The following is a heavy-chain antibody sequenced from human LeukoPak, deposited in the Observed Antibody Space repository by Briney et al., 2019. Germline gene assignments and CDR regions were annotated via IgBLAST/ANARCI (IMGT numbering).Heavy chain of an antibody. CDR3: AREAGYSGYGWAYYYYYGMDV. D-gene: IGHD5-12*01. V-gene: IGHV1-69*13. Sequence: ASVKVSCKASGGTFSSYAISWVRQAPGQGLEWMGGIIPIFGTANYAQKFQGRVTITADESTSTAYMELSSLRSEDTAVYYCAREAGYSGYGWAYYYYYGMDVWGQGTTVTVSS. CDR2: IIPIFGTA. J-gene: IGHJ6*02. CDR1: GGTFSSYA.